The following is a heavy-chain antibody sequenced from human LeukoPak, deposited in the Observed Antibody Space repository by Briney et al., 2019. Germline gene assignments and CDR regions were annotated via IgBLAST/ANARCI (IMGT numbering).Heavy chain of an antibody. V-gene: IGHV3-49*04. J-gene: IGHJ3*02. CDR2: IRSKAYGGTT. CDR3: TRDPRGSYGPDAFDI. D-gene: IGHD1-26*01. CDR1: GFTFGDYA. Sequence: GGSLRLSCTASGFTFGDYAMNWVRQAPGKGLEWVGFIRSKAYGGTTENAASVKGRFTISRDDSKSIAYLLMNSLKTEDTAVYYCTRDPRGSYGPDAFDIWGQGTMVTVSS.